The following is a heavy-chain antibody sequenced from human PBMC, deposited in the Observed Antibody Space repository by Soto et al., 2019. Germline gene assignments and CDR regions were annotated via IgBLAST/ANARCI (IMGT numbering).Heavy chain of an antibody. D-gene: IGHD6-19*01. CDR1: GYTLSNYG. CDR2: ISAYNGNT. CDR3: ARDPRYFASQCDAFDI. Sequence: QVQLVQSGAEVKTPGASVKVSCKASGYTLSNYGISWVRQAPGQGLEWMGCISAYNGNTNYAQKFQGIVTMTTDTSTNTAYMELRSLRSDDTAVYYCARDPRYFASQCDAFDIWGQGTMVTVSS. J-gene: IGHJ3*02. V-gene: IGHV1-18*01.